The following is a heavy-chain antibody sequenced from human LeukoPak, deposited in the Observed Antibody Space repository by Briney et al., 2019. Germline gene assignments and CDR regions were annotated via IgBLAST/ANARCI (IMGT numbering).Heavy chain of an antibody. CDR3: ARTRDSSGYYRSFDP. CDR2: ISAYNGNT. Sequence: ASVKVSCKASGYTFTSYGISWVRQAPGQGLEWMGWISAYNGNTNYAQKLQGRVTMTTDTSTSTAYMELRSLRSDDTAVYYCARTRDSSGYYRSFDPWGQGTLVTVSS. CDR1: GYTFTSYG. J-gene: IGHJ5*02. V-gene: IGHV1-18*01. D-gene: IGHD3-22*01.